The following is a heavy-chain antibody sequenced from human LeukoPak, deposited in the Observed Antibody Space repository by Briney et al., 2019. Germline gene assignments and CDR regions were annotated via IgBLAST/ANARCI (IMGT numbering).Heavy chain of an antibody. CDR2: IKSKTDGGTT. D-gene: IGHD3-22*01. CDR1: GFTFSNAW. J-gene: IGHJ4*02. Sequence: GGSLRLSCAASGFTFSNAWMSWVRQAPGKGLEWVGRIKSKTDGGTTDYAAPVKGRFTISRDDSKNTLYLQMNSLKTEDTAVYYCTTCGYYDSSGYPLDYWGQGTLVTVSS. V-gene: IGHV3-15*01. CDR3: TTCGYYDSSGYPLDY.